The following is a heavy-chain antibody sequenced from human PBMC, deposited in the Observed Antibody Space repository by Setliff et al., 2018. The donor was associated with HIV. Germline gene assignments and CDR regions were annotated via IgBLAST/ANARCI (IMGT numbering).Heavy chain of an antibody. CDR1: GFIVSTNY. CDR2: IYSGGST. Sequence: PGGSLRLSCAASGFIVSTNYLTWVRQAPGKGLEWVSLIYSGGSTYYADSVKGRFTISRDISKNTVYLQMNTLRVEDTAVYYCARGDVWGGTTPNDALDMWGQGTTVTVSS. J-gene: IGHJ3*02. V-gene: IGHV3-53*01. CDR3: ARGDVWGGTTPNDALDM. D-gene: IGHD3-16*01.